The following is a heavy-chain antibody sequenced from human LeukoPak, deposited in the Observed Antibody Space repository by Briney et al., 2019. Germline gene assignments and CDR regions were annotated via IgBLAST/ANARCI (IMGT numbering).Heavy chain of an antibody. CDR2: INHSGST. V-gene: IGHV4-39*07. Sequence: SETLSLTCTVSGGSISSSSYYWGWIRQPPGKGLEWIGEINHSGSTNYNPSLKSRVTISVDTSKNQFSLKLSSVTAADTAVYYCARESWDTMVRGAVFDLWGQGTLVTVSS. D-gene: IGHD3-10*01. CDR1: GGSISSSSYY. CDR3: ARESWDTMVRGAVFDL. J-gene: IGHJ4*02.